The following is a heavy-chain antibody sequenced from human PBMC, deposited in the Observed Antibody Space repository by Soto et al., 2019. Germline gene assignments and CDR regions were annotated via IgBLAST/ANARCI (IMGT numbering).Heavy chain of an antibody. CDR3: ARLRAWVVTPGSYYGMDV. J-gene: IGHJ6*02. Sequence: QVQLQQWGAGLLKPSETLSLTCAVYGGSFSCYHWSWIRQPPGKGLEWIGEINHSGSTNYNPSLKSRVTISVDTSKNQFSLKLSSVTAADTAVYYCARLRAWVVTPGSYYGMDVWGQGTTVTVSS. CDR2: INHSGST. D-gene: IGHD2-15*01. V-gene: IGHV4-34*01. CDR1: GGSFSCYH.